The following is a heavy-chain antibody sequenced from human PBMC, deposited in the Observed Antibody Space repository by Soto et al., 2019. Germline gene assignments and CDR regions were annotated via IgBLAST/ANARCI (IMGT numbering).Heavy chain of an antibody. D-gene: IGHD4-4*01. J-gene: IGHJ6*02. V-gene: IGHV1-69*13. CDR3: ARKGSGNYGVGYYYYGMDV. CDR2: IIPIFGTA. Sequence: SVKVSCKASGGTFSSYAISWVRQAPGQGLEWMGGIIPIFGTANYAQKFQGRVTITADESTSTAYMELSSLRSEDTAVYYCARKGSGNYGVGYYYYGMDVWGQGTTVTVSS. CDR1: GGTFSSYA.